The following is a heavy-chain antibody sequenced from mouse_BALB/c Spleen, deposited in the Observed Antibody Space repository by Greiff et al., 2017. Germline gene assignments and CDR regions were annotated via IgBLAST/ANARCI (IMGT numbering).Heavy chain of an antibody. J-gene: IGHJ2*01. V-gene: IGHV14-1*02. D-gene: IGHD2-4*01. CDR3: ASKGPDYDFDY. Sequence: VQLKQSGAELVRPGALVKLSCKASGFNIKDYYMHWVKQRPEQGLEWIGWIDPENGNTIYDPKFQGKASITADTSSNTAYLQLSSLTSEDTAVYYCASKGPDYDFDYWGQGTTLTVSS. CDR2: IDPENGNT. CDR1: GFNIKDYY.